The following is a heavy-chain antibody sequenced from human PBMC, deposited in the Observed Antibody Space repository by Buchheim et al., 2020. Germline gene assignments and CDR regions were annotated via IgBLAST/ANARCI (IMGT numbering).Heavy chain of an antibody. J-gene: IGHJ4*02. Sequence: QVHLVESGGGVVQPGGYLRLSCTASGFSFYNYGMHWVRQAPGKGLEWVTVIWHDGSEKYYADSVKGRFTISRDDSRNTLYLQMNSLRLEDTAVYYCARDTNWSFDYWGQGSL. V-gene: IGHV3-33*01. D-gene: IGHD1-1*01. CDR2: IWHDGSEK. CDR3: ARDTNWSFDY. CDR1: GFSFYNYG.